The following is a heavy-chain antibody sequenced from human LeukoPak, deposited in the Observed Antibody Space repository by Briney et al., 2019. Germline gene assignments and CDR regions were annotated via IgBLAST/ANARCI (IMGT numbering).Heavy chain of an antibody. CDR2: IYYSGST. CDR1: GGSISSSSYY. Sequence: SETLPLTCTVSGGSISSSSYYWGWIRQPPGKGLEWIGSIYYSGSTYYNPSLKSRVTISVDTSKNQFSLKLSSVTAADTAVYYCARHKVTYDDWGQGTLVTVSS. V-gene: IGHV4-39*01. J-gene: IGHJ4*02. D-gene: IGHD3-3*01. CDR3: ARHKVTYDD.